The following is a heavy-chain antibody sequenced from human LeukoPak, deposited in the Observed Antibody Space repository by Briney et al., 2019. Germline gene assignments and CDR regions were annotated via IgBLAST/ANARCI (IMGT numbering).Heavy chain of an antibody. CDR1: GFTFSSIA. D-gene: IGHD1-1*01. CDR2: IRGNGDTA. CDR3: AKGQELDDGVFDS. Sequence: GGSLRLSCAASGFTFSSIAMTWVRQAPGKGLEWVSTIRGNGDTAYNADSVRGRFAISRDDSKNALFLQMNSLRLEDTAIYYCAKGQELDDGVFDSWGQGTRVTVSS. V-gene: IGHV3-23*01. J-gene: IGHJ4*02.